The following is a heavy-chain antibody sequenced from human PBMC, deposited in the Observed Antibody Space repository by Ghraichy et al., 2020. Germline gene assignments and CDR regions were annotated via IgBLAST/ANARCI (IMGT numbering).Heavy chain of an antibody. V-gene: IGHV4-59*01. CDR3: ARREGGATSASFHF. CDR1: GGSISPYY. D-gene: IGHD1-26*01. J-gene: IGHJ4*02. CDR2: IYYSGST. Sequence: SETLSLTCTVSGGSISPYYWGWIRQPPGKGLEWIGHIYYSGSTNYNPSLKSRVTMSVDTFKNQFSLNLWSATAADTAVYYCARREGGATSASFHFWGQGTLVTVSS.